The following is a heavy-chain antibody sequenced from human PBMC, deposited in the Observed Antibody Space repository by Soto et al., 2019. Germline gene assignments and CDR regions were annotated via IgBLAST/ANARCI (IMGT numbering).Heavy chain of an antibody. CDR3: AKDIVYSGYELPLFDY. CDR1: GFTFSNYG. Sequence: QVQLVESGGGVVQPGRSLRLSCAASGFTFSNYGLHWVRQAPGKGLEWVAVISYDGSNEYYADSVKGRFTISRDNSKNTLYMQMNSLRADDTAVYYCAKDIVYSGYELPLFDYWGQGTLVTVSS. V-gene: IGHV3-30*18. CDR2: ISYDGSNE. J-gene: IGHJ4*02. D-gene: IGHD5-12*01.